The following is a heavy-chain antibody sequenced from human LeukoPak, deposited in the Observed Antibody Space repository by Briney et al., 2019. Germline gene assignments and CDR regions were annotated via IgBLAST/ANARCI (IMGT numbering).Heavy chain of an antibody. CDR3: ASGDSTQMNYFDY. J-gene: IGHJ4*02. V-gene: IGHV4-59*01. D-gene: IGHD3-22*01. CDR2: IYYSGST. CDR1: GGSMSSNY. Sequence: PSETLSLTCTVSGGSMSSNYWSWIRQPPGKGLEWIGYIYYSGSTNYNPSLKSRVTISVDTSKYQFSLKLSSVTAADTAVYYCASGDSTQMNYFDYWGQGTLVTVSS.